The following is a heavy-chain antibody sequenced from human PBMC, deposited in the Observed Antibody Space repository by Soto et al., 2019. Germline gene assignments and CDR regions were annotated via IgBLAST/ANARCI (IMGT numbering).Heavy chain of an antibody. Sequence: QVQLQESGPGLAKPSQTLSLTCTVYGGSISSGAYYWSWIRQPPGQGLERIAYIYYSGSNYYNPSLTSRVTITVDTSNEQFTLKLRSVTAAETAVYYCARGEEDLKSFDWLLSPFDYLGQGTLVTVSS. V-gene: IGHV4-30-4*01. D-gene: IGHD3-9*01. CDR1: GGSISSGAYY. CDR3: ARGEEDLKSFDWLLSPFDY. J-gene: IGHJ4*02. CDR2: IYYSGSN.